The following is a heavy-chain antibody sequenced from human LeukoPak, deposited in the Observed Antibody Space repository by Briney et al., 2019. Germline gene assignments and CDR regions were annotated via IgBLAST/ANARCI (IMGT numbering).Heavy chain of an antibody. J-gene: IGHJ4*02. V-gene: IGHV1-8*03. CDR2: INPNSGNR. Sequence: GASVKVSCKASGYTFTTLDINWVRQATGQGLEWMGWINPNSGNRGYAQKFQGRVTITRDTSISTAYMELSSLRSEDTAVYYCARDLRAARPGAFDYWGQGTLVTVSS. CDR1: GYTFTTLD. D-gene: IGHD6-6*01. CDR3: ARDLRAARPGAFDY.